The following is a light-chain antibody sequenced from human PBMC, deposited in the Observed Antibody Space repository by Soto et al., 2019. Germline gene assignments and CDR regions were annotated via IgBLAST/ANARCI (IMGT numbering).Light chain of an antibody. J-gene: IGLJ2*01. V-gene: IGLV1-44*01. Sequence: QSVLSQPPSASGTPGQRVTISCSGSNSNIGTDTVNWYQQLPGTAPKLLIYGNTQRPSGVPDRFSGSKSGTSASLAISGLQSEDEADYYCAAWDASVNGVVVGGGTKLTVL. CDR2: GNT. CDR3: AAWDASVNGVV. CDR1: NSNIGTDT.